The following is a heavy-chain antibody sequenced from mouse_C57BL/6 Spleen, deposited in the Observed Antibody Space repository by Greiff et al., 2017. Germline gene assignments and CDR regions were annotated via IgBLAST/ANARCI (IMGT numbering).Heavy chain of an antibody. D-gene: IGHD1-1*01. J-gene: IGHJ2*01. Sequence: VKLMESGPELVKPGASVKISCEASGYAFSSSWMNWVKQRPGKGLEWIGRIYPGDGDTNYNGKFKGKATLTADKSSSTAYMQLSSLTSEDSAVYFCARGPLYGSHYFDYWGKGTTLTVSS. V-gene: IGHV1-82*01. CDR2: IYPGDGDT. CDR3: ARGPLYGSHYFDY. CDR1: GYAFSSSW.